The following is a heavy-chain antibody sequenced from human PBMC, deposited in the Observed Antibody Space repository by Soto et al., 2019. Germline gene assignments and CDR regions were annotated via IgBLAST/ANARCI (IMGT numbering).Heavy chain of an antibody. CDR2: INHSGST. J-gene: IGHJ6*03. D-gene: IGHD3-10*01. Sequence: SETLSLTCAVYGGSFSSYYWSWIRQPPGKGLEWIGEINHSGSTNYNPSLKSRVTISVDTSKNQFSLKLSSVTAADTAVYYCARESGSGSYYGYYYYYMDVWGKGTTVTVS. V-gene: IGHV4-34*01. CDR1: GGSFSSYY. CDR3: ARESGSGSYYGYYYYYMDV.